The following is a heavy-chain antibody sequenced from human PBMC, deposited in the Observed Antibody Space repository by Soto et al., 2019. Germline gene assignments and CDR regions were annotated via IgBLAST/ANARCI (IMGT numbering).Heavy chain of an antibody. CDR3: ARSLIGGATSD. CDR2: INHHGGST. Sequence: ASVKVSCKAPRDTFTSYYINWVRQAPGQGLEWIGVINHHGGSTVYAQKFQGRVTMTKNSSIGTAYIELSSLRSEDTAVYYCARSLIGGATSDWGQGTLVTVSS. V-gene: IGHV1-8*01. CDR1: RDTFTSYY. J-gene: IGHJ4*02. D-gene: IGHD1-26*01.